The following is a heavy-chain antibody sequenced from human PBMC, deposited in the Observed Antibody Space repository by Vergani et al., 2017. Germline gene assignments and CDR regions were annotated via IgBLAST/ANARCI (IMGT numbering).Heavy chain of an antibody. CDR1: GGSISSYY. Sequence: QVQLQESGPGLVKPSETLSLTCTVSGGSISSYYWSWIRQPPGKGLEWIGYIYYSGSTNYSPYLKTRVTISVDTSKNQYSLKLSTVTAADTAVYDCAGDGPVASVRYYYGMDVWGQGTTVTVSS. J-gene: IGHJ6*02. CDR2: IYYSGST. V-gene: IGHV4-59*01. CDR3: AGDGPVASVRYYYGMDV. D-gene: IGHD5-12*01.